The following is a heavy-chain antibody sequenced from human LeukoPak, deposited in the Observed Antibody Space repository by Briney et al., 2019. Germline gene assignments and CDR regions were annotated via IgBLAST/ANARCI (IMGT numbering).Heavy chain of an antibody. Sequence: ASVKVSCKASGYTFTSYGISWVRQAPGQGLEWMGWISAYNGNTNYAQKLQGRVTMTTDTSTSTAYMELRSLRSDDTAVYYCARDLHGYDFWSGPYTPFDYWGQGTLVTVSS. J-gene: IGHJ4*02. V-gene: IGHV1-18*01. CDR2: ISAYNGNT. CDR1: GYTFTSYG. CDR3: ARDLHGYDFWSGPYTPFDY. D-gene: IGHD3-3*01.